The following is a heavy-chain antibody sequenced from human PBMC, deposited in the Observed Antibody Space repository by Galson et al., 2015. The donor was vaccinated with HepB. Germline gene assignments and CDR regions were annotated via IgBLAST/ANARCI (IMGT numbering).Heavy chain of an antibody. V-gene: IGHV2-5*01. CDR3: AHIDHDFWSGSPKTWFAP. CDR2: IYWNDDK. J-gene: IGHJ5*02. Sequence: PALVKPTQTLTLTCTFSGFSLTTSGLGVAWIRQPPGKALEWLALIYWNDDKHYRPFLKNRLIITKDTSRDQVVLTMSNMDPVDTATYYCAHIDHDFWSGSPKTWFAPWGPGTLVIVSS. CDR1: GFSLTTSGLG. D-gene: IGHD3-3*01.